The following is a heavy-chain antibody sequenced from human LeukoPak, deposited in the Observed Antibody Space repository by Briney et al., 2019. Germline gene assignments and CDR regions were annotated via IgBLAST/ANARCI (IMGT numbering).Heavy chain of an antibody. J-gene: IGHJ4*02. CDR2: IRSESTFT. D-gene: IGHD6-13*01. CDR1: GFTFTAFS. V-gene: IGHV3-21*01. Sequence: GGSLRLSCAASGFTFTAFSMSWVRQAPGKALEWVSSIRSESTFTSYSDSVKGRFTISRDDAKNSLYLQMNSLRAEDTAVYYCARDARYGSSWYHFDYWGQGTLVTVSS. CDR3: ARDARYGSSWYHFDY.